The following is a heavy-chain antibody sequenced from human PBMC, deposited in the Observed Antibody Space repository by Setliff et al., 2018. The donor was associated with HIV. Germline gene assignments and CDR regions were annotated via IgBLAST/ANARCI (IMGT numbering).Heavy chain of an antibody. Sequence: PSETLSLTCTVSGGSISSGSYYWSWIRQPAGKGLEWIGRIYTSGSTNYNPSLKSRVTISVDTSKNQFSLKLTSVTAADTAVYYCARLDYSNYYSYYIDVWGEGTMVTVSS. D-gene: IGHD4-4*01. J-gene: IGHJ6*03. CDR1: GGSISSGSYY. CDR2: IYTSGST. CDR3: ARLDYSNYYSYYIDV. V-gene: IGHV4-61*02.